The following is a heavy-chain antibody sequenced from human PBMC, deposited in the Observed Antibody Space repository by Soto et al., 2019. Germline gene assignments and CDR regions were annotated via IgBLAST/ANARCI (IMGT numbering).Heavy chain of an antibody. CDR1: GFTFSIYA. V-gene: IGHV3-23*01. CDR3: AKDAPGSGWLSDY. Sequence: EVQLLESGGGLVHPGGSLRLSCAASGFTFSIYAMSWVRQAPGKGLEWVSTIGGSGGDTTYADFVRGRFTVSRDNSRNTRYLQMNSLRAEDTAIYYCAKDAPGSGWLSDYWGRGTLVTVSS. CDR2: IGGSGGDT. J-gene: IGHJ4*02. D-gene: IGHD3-22*01.